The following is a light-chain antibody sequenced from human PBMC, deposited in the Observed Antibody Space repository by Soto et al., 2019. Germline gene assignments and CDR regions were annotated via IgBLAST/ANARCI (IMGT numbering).Light chain of an antibody. V-gene: IGKV2-28*01. J-gene: IGKJ3*01. CDR1: ESLLHTNGYNY. CDR2: LGS. CDR3: MQALETPR. Sequence: DIVMTQSPLSLPVTPGEPASISCRSSESLLHTNGYNYLDWYLQKPGQSPQLLIYLGSNRASGVPDRFSGRGSGTDFTLKISRVEADDVGVYYCMQALETPRFGPGTKVDIK.